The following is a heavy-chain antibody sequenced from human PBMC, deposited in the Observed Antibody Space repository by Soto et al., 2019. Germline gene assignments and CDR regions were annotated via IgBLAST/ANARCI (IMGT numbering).Heavy chain of an antibody. CDR3: ARSTQITIFGVVNYYYYGMDV. D-gene: IGHD3-3*01. V-gene: IGHV2-70*01. CDR1: GFSLSTSGMC. CDR2: IDWDDDK. Sequence: SGPTLVNPTQTLTLTCTFSGFSLSTSGMCVSWIRQPPGKALEWLALIDWDDDKYYSTSLKTRLTISKDTSKNQVVLTMTNMDPVDTATYYCARSTQITIFGVVNYYYYGMDVWGQGTTVTVSS. J-gene: IGHJ6*02.